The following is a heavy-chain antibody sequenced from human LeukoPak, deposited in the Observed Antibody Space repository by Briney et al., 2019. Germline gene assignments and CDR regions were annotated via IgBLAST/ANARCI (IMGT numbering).Heavy chain of an antibody. D-gene: IGHD1-7*01. J-gene: IGHJ6*03. CDR3: AKDKLELGYYYYYMDV. CDR1: GFTFDDYA. Sequence: GGSLRLSCAASGFTFDDYAMHWVRQAPGKGLEWVSLISWDGGSTYYADSVKGRFTISRDNSKNSLYLQMNSLRAEDTALYYCAKDKLELGYYYYYMDVWGEGTTVTVSS. CDR2: ISWDGGST. V-gene: IGHV3-43D*03.